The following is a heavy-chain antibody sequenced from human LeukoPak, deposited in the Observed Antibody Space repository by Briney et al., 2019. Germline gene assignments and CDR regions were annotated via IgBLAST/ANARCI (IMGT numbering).Heavy chain of an antibody. V-gene: IGHV3-23*01. CDR3: ARQPYNYYYLDV. J-gene: IGHJ6*03. D-gene: IGHD1-14*01. CDR2: IVGDASKM. Sequence: GGSLSLSCAVSGFSFDNCAMTWVRQAPGKGLEWVSSIVGDASKMYYADSVKGRFTISSDGSRNMLFLHMSRLRAEGTAIYYCARQPYNYYYLDVWGKGTTVIVSS. CDR1: GFSFDNCA.